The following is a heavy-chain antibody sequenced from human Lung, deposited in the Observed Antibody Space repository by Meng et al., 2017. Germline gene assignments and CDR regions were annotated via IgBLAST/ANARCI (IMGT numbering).Heavy chain of an antibody. V-gene: IGHV3-7*01. CDR3: ARLEFGGYDRTFDH. CDR2: IGQDGSEK. D-gene: IGHD5-12*01. CDR1: GFMFSNSW. J-gene: IGHJ4*01. Sequence: GESLKISCAASGFMFSNSWMSWVRQAPGRGLEWVANIGQDGSEKYYVDSVKGRFTVSRDNARNSLYLQLSSLRAEDTAVYYCARLEFGGYDRTFDHWGHGSQVTVSS.